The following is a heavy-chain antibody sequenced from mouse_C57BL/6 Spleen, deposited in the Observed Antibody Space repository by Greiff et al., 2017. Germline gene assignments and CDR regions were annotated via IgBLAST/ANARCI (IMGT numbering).Heavy chain of an antibody. CDR2: ISYDGSN. CDR3: ARGNYSTYYYAMDY. Sequence: DVHLVESGPGLVKPSQSLSLTCSVTGYSITSGYYWNWIRQFPGNKLEWMGYISYDGSNNYNPSLKNRISITRDTSKNQFFLKLNSVTTEDTATYYCARGNYSTYYYAMDYWGQGTSVTVSS. D-gene: IGHD2-5*01. V-gene: IGHV3-6*01. CDR1: GYSITSGYY. J-gene: IGHJ4*01.